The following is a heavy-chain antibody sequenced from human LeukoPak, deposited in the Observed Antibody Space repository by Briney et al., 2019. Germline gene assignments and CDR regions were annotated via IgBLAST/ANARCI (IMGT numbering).Heavy chain of an antibody. CDR1: GYNFSSYW. D-gene: IGHD5-24*01. Sequence: GESLKISCKGSGYNFSSYWIGWVRQMPGKGLEWMWIIYPGDSDTRYSPSFQGQVTISADKSISTAYLQWSSLRASDTAMHYCARGVEMATLNAFDIWGQGTMVTVSS. CDR2: IYPGDSDT. V-gene: IGHV5-51*01. CDR3: ARGVEMATLNAFDI. J-gene: IGHJ3*02.